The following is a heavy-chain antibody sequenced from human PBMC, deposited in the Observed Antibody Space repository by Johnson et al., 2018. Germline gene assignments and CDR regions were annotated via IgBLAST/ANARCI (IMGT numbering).Heavy chain of an antibody. CDR1: GFTFSNAW. V-gene: IGHV3-15*01. CDR3: TPPYYDYVWGSYRRAFDI. D-gene: IGHD3-16*02. CDR2: IKSKTDGGTT. J-gene: IGHJ3*02. Sequence: VQLVESGGGLVKPGGSLRLSCAASGFTFSNAWMSWVRQAPGKGLEWVGRIKSKTDGGTTDYAAPVKGRFTISRDDSKNTLYLQMNSLKTEDTAVYYCTPPYYDYVWGSYRRAFDIWGQGTMVTVSS.